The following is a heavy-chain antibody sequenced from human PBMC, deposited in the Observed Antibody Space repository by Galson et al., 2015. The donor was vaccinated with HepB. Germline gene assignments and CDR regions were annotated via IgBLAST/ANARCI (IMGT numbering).Heavy chain of an antibody. Sequence: SLRLSCAASGFTFTSYAIHWVRQAPGQGLEWVAVVSYDGINKYYPDSVRGRFTISRDNSKNTVYLQMNSLRPDDTAVCFCARDTGDLWYFDLWGRGTLVTVAS. CDR1: GFTFTSYA. J-gene: IGHJ2*01. D-gene: IGHD7-27*01. CDR3: ARDTGDLWYFDL. CDR2: VSYDGINK. V-gene: IGHV3-30*04.